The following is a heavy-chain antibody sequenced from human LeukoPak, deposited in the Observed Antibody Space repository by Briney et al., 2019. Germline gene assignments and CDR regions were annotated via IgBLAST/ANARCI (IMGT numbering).Heavy chain of an antibody. D-gene: IGHD6-19*01. Sequence: SETLSLTCSVSGGSINSGYWSWIRQPPGKGLEWIGLLYPSRSTNYNPSLKSRVTMSVDTSKNQFSLKLSSVTAADTAVYYCARDNPYENSSGWTLDYWGQGTLVTVSS. V-gene: IGHV4-4*07. CDR2: LYPSRST. CDR3: ARDNPYENSSGWTLDY. J-gene: IGHJ4*02. CDR1: GGSINSGY.